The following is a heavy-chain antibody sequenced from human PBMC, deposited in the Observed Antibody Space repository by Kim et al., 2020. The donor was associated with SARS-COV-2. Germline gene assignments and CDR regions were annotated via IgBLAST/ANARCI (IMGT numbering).Heavy chain of an antibody. V-gene: IGHV7-4-1*02. J-gene: IGHJ4*02. CDR3: ARVPWIKSSSWYVYFDY. CDR1: GYTFTSYA. D-gene: IGHD6-13*01. CDR2: INTNTGNP. Sequence: ASVKVSCKASGYTFTSYAMNWVRQAPGQGLEWMGWINTNTGNPTYAQGFTGRFVFSLDTSVSTAYLQISSLKAEDTAVYYCARVPWIKSSSWYVYFDYWGQGTLVTVSS.